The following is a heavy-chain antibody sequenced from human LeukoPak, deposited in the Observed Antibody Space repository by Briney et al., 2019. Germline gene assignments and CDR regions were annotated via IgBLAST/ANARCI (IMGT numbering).Heavy chain of an antibody. Sequence: GGSLRLSCAASGFTFDDYAMHWVRQAPGKGLEWVSGISWNSGSIGYADSVKGRFTISRDNAKNSLYLQMNSLRAEDTALYYCAKDRARGHYGSGSYKSHWGLGTLVTVSS. CDR3: AKDRARGHYGSGSYKSH. CDR1: GFTFDDYA. V-gene: IGHV3-9*01. CDR2: ISWNSGSI. D-gene: IGHD3-10*01. J-gene: IGHJ4*02.